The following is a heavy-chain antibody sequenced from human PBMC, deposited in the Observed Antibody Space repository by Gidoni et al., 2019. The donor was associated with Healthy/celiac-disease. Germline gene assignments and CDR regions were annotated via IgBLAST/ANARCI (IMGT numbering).Heavy chain of an antibody. CDR3: AHRVVAANSEENFDP. Sequence: QITLKESGPTLVKPTQTLTLTCTFSGFSLSTSGVGVGWIRQPPGKALEWLALIYWDDDKRYSPSLKSRLTITKDTSKNQVVLTMTNMDPVDTATYYCAHRVVAANSEENFDPWGQGTLVTVSS. CDR1: GFSLSTSGVG. D-gene: IGHD2-15*01. J-gene: IGHJ5*02. CDR2: IYWDDDK. V-gene: IGHV2-5*02.